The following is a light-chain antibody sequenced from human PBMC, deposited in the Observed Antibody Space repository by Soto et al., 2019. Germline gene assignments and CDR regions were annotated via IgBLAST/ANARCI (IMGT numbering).Light chain of an antibody. Sequence: QSVLTQPPSASGTPGQRVIMSCSGGTSNIGRSFVSWYQQVPGTAPRLLIYKNNQRPSGVPDRFSGSKSATSASLAISGLRSEDGAAYFCAAWDDTLATLVFGAGTKLTVL. CDR3: AAWDDTLATLV. CDR1: TSNIGRSF. J-gene: IGLJ2*01. V-gene: IGLV1-47*01. CDR2: KNN.